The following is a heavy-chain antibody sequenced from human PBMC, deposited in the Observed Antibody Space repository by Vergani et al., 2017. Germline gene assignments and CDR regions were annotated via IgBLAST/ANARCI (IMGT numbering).Heavy chain of an antibody. J-gene: IGHJ4*02. CDR2: IYYSGST. CDR1: GGPISSGGYY. V-gene: IGHV4-31*01. Sequence: VQLQESGPGLVKPSQTLSLTCTVSGGPISSGGYYWSWIRQYPGKGLEWIGYIYYSGSTSYNPSLKSLVTISVDTSKNQFSLKLSSVTAADTGVYYCARMSTVTRYYFDYWGQGTLVTVSS. D-gene: IGHD4-17*01. CDR3: ARMSTVTRYYFDY.